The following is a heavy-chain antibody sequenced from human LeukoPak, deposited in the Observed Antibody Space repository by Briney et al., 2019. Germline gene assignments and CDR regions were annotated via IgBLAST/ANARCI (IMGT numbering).Heavy chain of an antibody. Sequence: SETLSLTCTVSGGSISRYYWSWIRQPPGKGLEWIGYISYSGSTKYNPSLMSRVTISVDTSKNQFSLKLSSVTAADTAVYYCARADYYGSSAYPYWGQGTLVTVSS. CDR1: GGSISRYY. D-gene: IGHD3-22*01. CDR2: ISYSGST. CDR3: ARADYYGSSAYPY. V-gene: IGHV4-59*08. J-gene: IGHJ4*02.